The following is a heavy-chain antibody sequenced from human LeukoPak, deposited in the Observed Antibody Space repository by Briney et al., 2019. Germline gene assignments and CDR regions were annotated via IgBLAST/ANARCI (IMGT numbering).Heavy chain of an antibody. J-gene: IGHJ6*02. CDR3: ARDRTACGGDCYFEKDYYYYGMDV. CDR1: GFTFSSYA. CDR2: ISYDGSNK. Sequence: GALSLSCAASGFTFSSYAMHWVRQAPGKGLEWVAVISYDGSNKYYADSVKGRFTISRDNSKNTLYLQMNSLRAEDTAVYYCARDRTACGGDCYFEKDYYYYGMDVWGQGTTVTVSS. D-gene: IGHD2-21*02. V-gene: IGHV3-30*04.